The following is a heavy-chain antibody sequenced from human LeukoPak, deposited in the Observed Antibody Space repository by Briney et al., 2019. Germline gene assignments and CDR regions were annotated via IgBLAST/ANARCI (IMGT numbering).Heavy chain of an antibody. CDR3: AKGYYDSSSYYFSP. J-gene: IGHJ5*02. V-gene: IGHV3-23*01. D-gene: IGHD3-22*01. CDR1: GFTLSSYA. Sequence: GGSLRLSCAASGFTLSSYAMSWVRQAPGKGLEWVSAISVSGNTYHADSVKGGFTISRDSSTNTLYLQMYRLRAEDAAVYYCAKGYYDSSSYYFSPWGQGTLVTVSS. CDR2: ISVSGNT.